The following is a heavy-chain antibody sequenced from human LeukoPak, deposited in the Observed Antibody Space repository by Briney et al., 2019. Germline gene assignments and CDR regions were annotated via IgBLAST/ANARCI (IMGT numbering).Heavy chain of an antibody. CDR3: ARGPRHLYCSSTSCYRGFDY. CDR1: GGSFSGYY. V-gene: IGHV4-34*01. CDR2: INHGGST. D-gene: IGHD2-2*01. Sequence: SETLSLTCAVYGGSFSGYYWSWIRQPPGKGLEWIGEINHGGSTNYNPSLKSRVTISVDTSKNQFSLKLSSVTAADTAVYYCARGPRHLYCSSTSCYRGFDYWGQGTLVTVSS. J-gene: IGHJ4*02.